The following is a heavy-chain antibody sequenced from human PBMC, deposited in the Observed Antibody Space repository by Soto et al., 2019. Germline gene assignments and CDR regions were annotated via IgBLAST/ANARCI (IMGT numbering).Heavy chain of an antibody. J-gene: IGHJ4*02. Sequence: VGSLRLSCAASGLTFSSSAMSWVRQAPGKGLEWVGGISGSGGSTHYADSVKGRFTFSRDNSKNTLYLQMNSLGAEDTAVYYCAKYQTDIVVVVAAHFDYWGQGTLVTVSS. CDR2: ISGSGGST. V-gene: IGHV3-23*01. CDR1: GLTFSSSA. CDR3: AKYQTDIVVVVAAHFDY. D-gene: IGHD2-15*01.